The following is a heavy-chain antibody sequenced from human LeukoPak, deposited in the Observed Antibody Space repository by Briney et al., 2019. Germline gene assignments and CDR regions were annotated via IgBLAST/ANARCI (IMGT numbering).Heavy chain of an antibody. D-gene: IGHD3-3*01. J-gene: IGHJ6*02. CDR3: ARDGYRHDFWSGYQYYYYYGMDV. Sequence: PGGSLRLSCAASGFTFSSYSMNWVRQAPGKGLEWVSSISSSSSYIYYADSVKGRFTISRDNAKNSLYLQMNSLRAEDTAVYYCARDGYRHDFWSGYQYYYYYGMDVWGQGTTVTVSS. CDR2: ISSSSSYI. CDR1: GFTFSSYS. V-gene: IGHV3-21*04.